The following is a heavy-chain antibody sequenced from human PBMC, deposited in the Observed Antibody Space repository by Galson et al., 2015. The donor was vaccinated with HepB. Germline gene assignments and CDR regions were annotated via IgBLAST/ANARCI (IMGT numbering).Heavy chain of an antibody. CDR3: AKGQRSSGWY. Sequence: SLRLSCAASGFTFSSYAMSWVRQPPGKGLEWVSAIGGSGDTTYYADSVKGRFTISRDNSKNTLYLQMNSLRAEDTAVYYCAKGQRSSGWYWGQGTLVTVSP. CDR2: IGGSGDTT. D-gene: IGHD6-19*01. CDR1: GFTFSSYA. V-gene: IGHV3-23*01. J-gene: IGHJ4*02.